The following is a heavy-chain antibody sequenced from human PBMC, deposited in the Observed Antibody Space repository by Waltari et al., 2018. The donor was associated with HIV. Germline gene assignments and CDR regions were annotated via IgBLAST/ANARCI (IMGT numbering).Heavy chain of an antibody. Sequence: EVQLKESGGGVVPPGGSLRLTCLTSGFTFEQYALRWIRQAPGKAPEGVAFSRSEGYGGTSDYAASVGGRFIISRDDSQSVVFLDMNRLKAEDTGVYYCVRDSLPKCAAASCYRRWGQGTEVIV. CDR3: VRDSLPKCAAASCYRR. D-gene: IGHD3-16*02. V-gene: IGHV3-49*03. CDR2: SRSEGYGGTS. J-gene: IGHJ1*01. CDR1: GFTFEQYA.